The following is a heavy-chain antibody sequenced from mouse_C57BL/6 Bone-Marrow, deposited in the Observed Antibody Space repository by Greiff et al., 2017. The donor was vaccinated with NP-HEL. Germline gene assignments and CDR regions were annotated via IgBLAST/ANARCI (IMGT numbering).Heavy chain of an antibody. D-gene: IGHD2-3*01. CDR1: GYTFTSYW. J-gene: IGHJ3*01. V-gene: IGHV1-53*01. CDR3: ARKDDGYQAWFAY. Sequence: QVQLQQPGTELVKPGASVRLSCKASGYTFTSYWMHWVKQRPGQGLEWIGNINPSNGGTNYNEKFKSKATLTVDKSSSTAYMQLSSLTSEDSAVYDCARKDDGYQAWFAYWGQGTLVTVSA. CDR2: INPSNGGT.